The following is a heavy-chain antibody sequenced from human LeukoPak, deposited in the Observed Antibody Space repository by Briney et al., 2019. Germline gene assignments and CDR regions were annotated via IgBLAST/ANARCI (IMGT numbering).Heavy chain of an antibody. J-gene: IGHJ6*03. CDR1: GYTFTGYY. CDR2: INPNSGGT. D-gene: IGHD3-3*01. CDR3: ATGFRSGAYYYYMDV. V-gene: IGHV1-2*02. Sequence: ASVKVSCKASGYTFTGYYMHWVRQAPGQGLEWMGWINPNSGGTNYAQKFQGRVTMTRDTSISTAYMELSRLRSDDTAVYYCATGFRSGAYYYYMDVWGKGTTVTVSS.